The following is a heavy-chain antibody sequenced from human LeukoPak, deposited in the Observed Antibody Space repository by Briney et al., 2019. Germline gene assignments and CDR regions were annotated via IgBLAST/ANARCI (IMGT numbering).Heavy chain of an antibody. CDR1: GYTFTSYD. V-gene: IGHV1-8*01. CDR3: ARDPYQLLRGGEGMDV. J-gene: IGHJ6*02. Sequence: GASVKVSCKASGYTFTSYDINWVRQATGQGLEWMGWMNPNSGNTGYAQKFQGRVTMTRNTSISTAYMELSSLRSEDTAVYYCARDPYQLLRGGEGMDVWGQGTTVTVSS. CDR2: MNPNSGNT. D-gene: IGHD2-2*01.